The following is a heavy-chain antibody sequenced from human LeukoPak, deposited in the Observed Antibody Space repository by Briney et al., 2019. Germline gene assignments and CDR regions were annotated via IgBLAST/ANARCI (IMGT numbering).Heavy chain of an antibody. D-gene: IGHD2-15*01. CDR2: IYTSGST. CDR1: GGSISSGTYY. V-gene: IGHV4-61*02. CDR3: ARGYCSGGSCLYYYYYYMDV. Sequence: SETLSLTCTVSGGSISSGTYYWSWIRQPAGKGLEWIGRIYTSGSTNYNPSLKSRVTISVDTSKNQFSLKLNSVTAADTAVYYCARGYCSGGSCLYYYYYYMDVWGKGTTVTISS. J-gene: IGHJ6*03.